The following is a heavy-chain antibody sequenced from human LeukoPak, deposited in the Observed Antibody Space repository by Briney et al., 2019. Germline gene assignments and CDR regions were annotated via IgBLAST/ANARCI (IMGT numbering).Heavy chain of an antibody. CDR2: ISSSSSYI. V-gene: IGHV3-21*01. Sequence: KPGGSLRLSCAASGFTFSSYSMNWVRPAPGKGLEWVSSISSSSSYIYYADSVKGRFTISRDNAKNSLYLQMNSLRAEDTAVYYCARDYLQYSWNDGDYWGQGTLVTVSS. J-gene: IGHJ4*02. CDR3: ARDYLQYSWNDGDY. CDR1: GFTFSSYS. D-gene: IGHD1-20*01.